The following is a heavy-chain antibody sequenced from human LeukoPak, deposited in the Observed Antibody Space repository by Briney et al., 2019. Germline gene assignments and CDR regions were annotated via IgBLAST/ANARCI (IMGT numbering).Heavy chain of an antibody. D-gene: IGHD6-19*01. V-gene: IGHV3-73*01. CDR1: GFTFSGSA. Sequence: GGSLRLSCAASGFTFSGSAMHWVRQASGKGLEWVGRIRSKANSYATAYAASVKGRFTISRDDSKNTAYLQMNSLKTEDTAVYCGTRRIAVAGDNWFDPWGQGTLVTVSS. CDR3: TRRIAVAGDNWFDP. J-gene: IGHJ5*02. CDR2: IRSKANSYAT.